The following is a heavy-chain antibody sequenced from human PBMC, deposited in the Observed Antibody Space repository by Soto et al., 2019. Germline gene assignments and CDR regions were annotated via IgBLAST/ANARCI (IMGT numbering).Heavy chain of an antibody. CDR2: MNPNSGNT. CDR3: ARDRYYDFWSGYYTDYYYYMDV. Sequence: ASVKVSCKASGYTFTSYDINWVRQATGQGLEWMGWMNPNSGNTGYAQKFRGRVTMTRNTSISTAYMELSSLRSEDTAVYYCARDRYYDFWSGYYTDYYYYMDVWGKGTTVTVSS. J-gene: IGHJ6*03. CDR1: GYTFTSYD. V-gene: IGHV1-8*01. D-gene: IGHD3-3*01.